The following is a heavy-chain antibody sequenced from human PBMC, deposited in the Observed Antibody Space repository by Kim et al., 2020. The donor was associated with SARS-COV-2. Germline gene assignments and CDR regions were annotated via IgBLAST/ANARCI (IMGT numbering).Heavy chain of an antibody. D-gene: IGHD3-10*01. J-gene: IGHJ2*01. CDR2: IAWNSGTK. CDR3: AKASGDWYFDV. V-gene: IGHV3-9*01. Sequence: GGSLRLSCAASGFNFGDYAMHWVRQAPGKGLEWVSGIAWNSGTKNYVDSVKGRFTISRDNVKEYVYLQMDSLRLDDTAFYYCAKASGDWYFDVWGRATLVTVSS. CDR1: GFNFGDYA.